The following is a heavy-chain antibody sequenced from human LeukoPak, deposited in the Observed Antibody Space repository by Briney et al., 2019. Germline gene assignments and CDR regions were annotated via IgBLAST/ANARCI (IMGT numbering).Heavy chain of an antibody. CDR2: IIPIFGTA. CDR3: ARTTGIAVAGRYYFDY. CDR1: GGTFSSYA. D-gene: IGHD6-19*01. V-gene: IGHV1-69*05. Sequence: GSSVKVSCKASGGTFSSYAISWVRQAPGQGLEWMGGIIPIFGTANYAQKFQGRVTITTDESTSKAYMELSSLRSEDTAVYYCARTTGIAVAGRYYFDYWGQGTLVTVSS. J-gene: IGHJ4*02.